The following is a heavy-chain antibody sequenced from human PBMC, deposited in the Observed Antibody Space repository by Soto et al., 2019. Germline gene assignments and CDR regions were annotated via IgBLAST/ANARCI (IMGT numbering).Heavy chain of an antibody. J-gene: IGHJ6*02. CDR1: GFTLSNYA. D-gene: IGHD2-15*01. CDR3: ARIKLVDFFFINVDVYDMAV. Sequence: GGSLRLSCAASGFTLSNYAVNWVRQAPGKGLEWVSYISSDSRYIYHGDSVKGRFTISRDNARNSVYLQMNSLRDEDTAVYYCARIKLVDFFFINVDVYDMAVWGQGTPVTVSS. V-gene: IGHV3-48*02. CDR2: ISSDSRYI.